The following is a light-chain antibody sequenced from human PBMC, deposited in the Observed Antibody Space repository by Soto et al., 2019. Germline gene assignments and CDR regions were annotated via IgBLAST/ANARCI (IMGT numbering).Light chain of an antibody. CDR3: QQTYSTLLT. CDR1: QSISSY. Sequence: DIQMTQSPSSLSASVGDRVTITCRASQSISSYLNWYQQKPGKAPNLLIYAASSLQSGVPSRFSGSGSETDFTLTISSLQPEDFATYYCQQTYSTLLTFGPGTKVDIK. J-gene: IGKJ3*01. V-gene: IGKV1-39*01. CDR2: AAS.